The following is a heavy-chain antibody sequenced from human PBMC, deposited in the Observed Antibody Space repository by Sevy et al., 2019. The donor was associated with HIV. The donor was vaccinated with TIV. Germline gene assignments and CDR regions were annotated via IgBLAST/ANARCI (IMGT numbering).Heavy chain of an antibody. CDR2: IRYDGSNK. CDR1: GFTFSSYG. Sequence: GGSLRLSCAASGFTFSSYGMHWVRQAPGKGLEWVAFIRYDGSNKYYADSVKGRFTISRDNSKNTLYLQMNSLRAEDTAVYYCAKAYRGYYGSGSVYFDYWGQGTLVTVSS. V-gene: IGHV3-30*02. CDR3: AKAYRGYYGSGSVYFDY. J-gene: IGHJ4*02. D-gene: IGHD3-10*01.